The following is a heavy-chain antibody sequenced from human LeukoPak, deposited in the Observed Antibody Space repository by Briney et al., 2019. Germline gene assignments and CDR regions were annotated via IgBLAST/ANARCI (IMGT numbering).Heavy chain of an antibody. Sequence: ASVKVSCKASGYTFTCYYMHWVRQAPGQGLEWMGRINPNSGGTNYAQKFQGRVTMTRDTSISTAYMELSRLRSDDTAVYYCARARSGEYCGGDCYWVYWGQGTLVTVSS. V-gene: IGHV1-2*06. CDR2: INPNSGGT. J-gene: IGHJ4*02. CDR1: GYTFTCYY. D-gene: IGHD2-21*02. CDR3: ARARSGEYCGGDCYWVY.